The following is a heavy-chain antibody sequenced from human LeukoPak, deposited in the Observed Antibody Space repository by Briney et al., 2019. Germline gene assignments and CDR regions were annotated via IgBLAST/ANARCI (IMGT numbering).Heavy chain of an antibody. Sequence: GASVKVSCKASGYTFTGYYIHWVRQAPGQGLEWMGWINPDTGGTQYSQKFQGRVTMTRDTSISTAYMEVTRLTSDDTAVYYCARDDRRFGVDVWGQGTTVTVSS. CDR2: INPDTGGT. J-gene: IGHJ6*02. CDR3: ARDDRRFGVDV. CDR1: GYTFTGYY. V-gene: IGHV1-2*02.